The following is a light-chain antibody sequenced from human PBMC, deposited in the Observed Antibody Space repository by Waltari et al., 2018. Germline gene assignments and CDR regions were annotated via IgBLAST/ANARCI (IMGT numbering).Light chain of an antibody. CDR1: RRYHGSYFY. Sequence: QSALTPPAPVSGSPGQSHHISWTGTRRYHGSYFYSSWYKQCPGKAPELIIYDVNSRPSGVSSRFSGSKSGTTASLTISGLQFEDEADYYCMSYTTSTTVIFGGGTKLTVL. CDR3: MSYTTSTTVI. J-gene: IGLJ2*01. CDR2: DVN. V-gene: IGLV2-14*03.